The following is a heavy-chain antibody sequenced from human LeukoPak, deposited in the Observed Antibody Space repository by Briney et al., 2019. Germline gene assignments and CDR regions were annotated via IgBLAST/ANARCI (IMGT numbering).Heavy chain of an antibody. Sequence: ASVKVSCKASGGTFNSYAISWVRQAPGQGLEWMGGIIPIFGTANYAQKFQGRVTITADESTSTAYMELSSLRSEDTAVYYCARDQSIGDYVFDYWGQGTLVTVSS. CDR3: ARDQSIGDYVFDY. V-gene: IGHV1-69*13. CDR2: IIPIFGTA. CDR1: GGTFNSYA. J-gene: IGHJ4*02. D-gene: IGHD4-17*01.